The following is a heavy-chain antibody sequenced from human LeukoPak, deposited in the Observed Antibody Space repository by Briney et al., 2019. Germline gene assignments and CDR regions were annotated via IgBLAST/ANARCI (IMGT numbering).Heavy chain of an antibody. CDR2: TYYRSKWYN. D-gene: IGHD1-7*01. V-gene: IGHV6-1*01. J-gene: IGHJ5*02. CDR1: GDSVSSNSAA. Sequence: SQTLSLTCAISGDSVSSNSAAWNWIRQSPSRGLEWLGRTYYRSKWYNDYAVSVKSRITINPDTSKNQFCLQLKSVSPEDTAVYYCARDHGGGWNYEKIYNWFDPWGQGTLVTVSS. CDR3: ARDHGGGWNYEKIYNWFDP.